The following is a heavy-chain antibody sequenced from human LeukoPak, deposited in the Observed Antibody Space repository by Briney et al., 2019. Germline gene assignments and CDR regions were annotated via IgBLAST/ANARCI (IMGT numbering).Heavy chain of an antibody. CDR1: GFTFGDYA. V-gene: IGHV3-49*04. D-gene: IGHD3-22*01. J-gene: IGHJ4*02. CDR3: SRVWFYYGSSDYYFDY. CDR2: IRSKAYVGTT. Sequence: PGGSLRLSCTTSGFTFGDYAMSWVRQAPGKGLEWVGFIRSKAYVGTTEYAASVKGRFTISRDDSKSIAYLQMNSLKIEDTAVYHCSRVWFYYGSSDYYFDYWGQGTLVTVSS.